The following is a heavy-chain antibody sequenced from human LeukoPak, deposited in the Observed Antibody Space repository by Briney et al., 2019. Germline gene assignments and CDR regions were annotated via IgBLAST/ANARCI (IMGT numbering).Heavy chain of an antibody. Sequence: PGGSLRLSCAASGFTVSSNYMSWVRQAPGKGLEWVSVIYSGGSTYYADSVKGRFTISRDNSKNTLYLQMNSLRAEDTAVYYCARGPPYSSGWYYFDYWGQGTLVTVSS. CDR1: GFTVSSNY. V-gene: IGHV3-53*01. CDR3: ARGPPYSSGWYYFDY. D-gene: IGHD6-19*01. J-gene: IGHJ4*02. CDR2: IYSGGST.